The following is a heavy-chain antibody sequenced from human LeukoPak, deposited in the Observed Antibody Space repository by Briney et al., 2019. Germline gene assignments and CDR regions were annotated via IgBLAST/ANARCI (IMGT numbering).Heavy chain of an antibody. CDR1: GYTFTSYG. Sequence: GASVKVSCKASGYTFTSYGISWVRQAPGQGLEWMGWISAYNGNTNYAQKLQGRVTMTTDTSTSTAYMELRSLRSDDTAVYYCARDRYYYDSSGYSSLDYWGQGTLVTVSS. CDR2: ISAYNGNT. V-gene: IGHV1-18*01. CDR3: ARDRYYYDSSGYSSLDY. J-gene: IGHJ4*02. D-gene: IGHD3-22*01.